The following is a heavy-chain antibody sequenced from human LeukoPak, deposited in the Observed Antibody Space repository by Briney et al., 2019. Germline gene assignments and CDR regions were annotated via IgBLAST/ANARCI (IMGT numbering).Heavy chain of an antibody. Sequence: SETLSLTCTVSGGSISSYYWSWIRQPPGKGLEWIGYIYYSGSTNYNPSLKSRVTISVDTSKNQFSLKLSSVTAADTAVYYCARQGPIVGARGRAFDIWGQGTMVTVSS. J-gene: IGHJ3*02. CDR3: ARQGPIVGARGRAFDI. D-gene: IGHD1-26*01. CDR1: GGSISSYY. CDR2: IYYSGST. V-gene: IGHV4-59*08.